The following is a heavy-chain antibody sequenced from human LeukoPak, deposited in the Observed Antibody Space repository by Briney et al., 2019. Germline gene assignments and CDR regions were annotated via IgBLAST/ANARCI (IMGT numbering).Heavy chain of an antibody. J-gene: IGHJ4*02. CDR2: ISGYNGDT. CDR1: GYTLTSYG. CDR3: ARDLPPGSWYGPSGYFDY. V-gene: IGHV1-18*01. Sequence: ASVKVSCKASGYTLTSYGISWVRQAPGQGLEWMGWISGYNGDTRYAQKLQGRVTMTTDTSTSTAYMEVRSLRSDDTAVYYCARDLPPGSWYGPSGYFDYWGQGTLVTVSS. D-gene: IGHD6-13*01.